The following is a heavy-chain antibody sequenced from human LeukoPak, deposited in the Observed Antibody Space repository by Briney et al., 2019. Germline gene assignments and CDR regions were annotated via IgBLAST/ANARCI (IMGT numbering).Heavy chain of an antibody. CDR3: ARDQVTRYCSSTSCYSGLPDWFDP. CDR1: GGSISSYY. CDR2: IYTSGST. Sequence: PSETLSLTCTVSGGSISSYYWSWIRQPAGKGLEWIGRIYTSGSTNYNPSLKSRVTMSVDTSKNQFSLKLSSVTAADTAVYYCARDQVTRYCSSTSCYSGLPDWFDPWGQGTLVTVSS. V-gene: IGHV4-4*07. D-gene: IGHD2-2*02. J-gene: IGHJ5*02.